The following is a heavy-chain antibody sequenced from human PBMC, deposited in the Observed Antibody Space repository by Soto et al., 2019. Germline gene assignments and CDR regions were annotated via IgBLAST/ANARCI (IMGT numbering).Heavy chain of an antibody. CDR1: GGSISSSRYY. Sequence: PSETLSLTCTVSGGSISSSRYYWGWIRQPPGKGLEWIGSIYYSGSTYYNPSLKSRVTISMDTSKNHFSLVLNSVTAADTAVYYCVAGQWLALPLFWGQGTLVTVSS. D-gene: IGHD5-12*01. J-gene: IGHJ4*02. CDR2: IYYSGST. V-gene: IGHV4-39*07. CDR3: VAGQWLALPLF.